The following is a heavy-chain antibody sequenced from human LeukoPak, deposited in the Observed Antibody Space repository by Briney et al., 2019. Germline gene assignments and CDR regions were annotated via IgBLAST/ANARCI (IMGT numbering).Heavy chain of an antibody. CDR2: IRSKANSYAT. J-gene: IGHJ4*02. D-gene: IGHD1-1*01. Sequence: PGGSLRLSCAASGFTFSGSAMHWVRQASGKGLEWVGRIRSKANSYATAYAASVKGRFTISRDDSKNTAYLQMNSLKTEDTAVYYCTRLGDNWNDPSVDYFDYWGQGTLVTVSS. CDR3: TRLGDNWNDPSVDYFDY. V-gene: IGHV3-73*01. CDR1: GFTFSGSA.